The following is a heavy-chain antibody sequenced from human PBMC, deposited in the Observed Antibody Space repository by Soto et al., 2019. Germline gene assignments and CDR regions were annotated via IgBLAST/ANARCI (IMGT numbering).Heavy chain of an antibody. Sequence: ASVKVSCKASGYTFTSYGISWVRQAPGQGLEWMGWISAYNGNTNYAQKLQGRVTTTTDTSTSTAYMELRSLRSDDTAVYYCARDWQSGITIFGVVREFDPWGQGTLVTVSS. V-gene: IGHV1-18*01. CDR1: GYTFTSYG. J-gene: IGHJ5*02. CDR3: ARDWQSGITIFGVVREFDP. D-gene: IGHD3-3*01. CDR2: ISAYNGNT.